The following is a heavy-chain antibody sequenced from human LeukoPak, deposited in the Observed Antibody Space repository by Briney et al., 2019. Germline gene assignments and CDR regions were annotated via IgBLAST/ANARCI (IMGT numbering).Heavy chain of an antibody. CDR2: ISGSGGST. D-gene: IGHD2-2*01. CDR1: GFTFSSYA. CDR3: AKDVVVVPAATDY. J-gene: IGHJ4*02. Sequence: GGSLRPSCAASGFTFSSYAMSWVRQAPGKGLEWVSAISGSGGSTYYADSVKGRFTISRDNSKNTLYLQMNSLRAEDTAVYYCAKDVVVVPAATDYWGQGTLVTVSS. V-gene: IGHV3-23*01.